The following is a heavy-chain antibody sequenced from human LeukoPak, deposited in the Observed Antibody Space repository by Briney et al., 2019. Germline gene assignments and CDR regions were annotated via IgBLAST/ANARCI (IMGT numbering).Heavy chain of an antibody. J-gene: IGHJ4*02. CDR3: ARQRMTTVTTLPFDS. D-gene: IGHD4-17*01. V-gene: IGHV2-70*11. Sequence: SGPALVKPTQTLRLTCTVSGFSLSTSGMCVSWIRQPPGKALEWLARIDWDDDKYYSTSLKTRLTISKDTSKNQVVLTMTSMDPVDTATYYCARQRMTTVTTLPFDSWGQGILVTVSS. CDR1: GFSLSTSGMC. CDR2: IDWDDDK.